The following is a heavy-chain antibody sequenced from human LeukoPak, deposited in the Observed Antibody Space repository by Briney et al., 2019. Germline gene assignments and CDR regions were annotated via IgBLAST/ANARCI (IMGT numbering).Heavy chain of an antibody. Sequence: SETLSLTCAAYGGSFSSYYWSWIRQPPGKGLEWIGYTYYSGSTNYNPSLKSRVTISVDTSKNQFSLKLSSVTAADTAVYYCAGRTYYYDSSGQYFDIWGQGTMVTVSS. CDR2: TYYSGST. CDR1: GGSFSSYY. J-gene: IGHJ3*02. D-gene: IGHD3-22*01. V-gene: IGHV4-59*01. CDR3: AGRTYYYDSSGQYFDI.